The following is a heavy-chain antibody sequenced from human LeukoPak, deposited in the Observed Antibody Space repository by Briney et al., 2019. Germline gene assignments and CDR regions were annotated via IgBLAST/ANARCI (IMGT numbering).Heavy chain of an antibody. D-gene: IGHD4-17*01. CDR1: GGSISSGDYY. Sequence: SQTLSLTCTVSGGSISSGDYYWSWIRQPPGKGLEWIGYIYYSGSTYYNPSLKSRVTISVDTSKNQFSLKLSSVTAADTAVYYCARGRNDYGDYEGPEDDAFDIRGQRTMVTVSS. V-gene: IGHV4-30-4*01. CDR3: ARGRNDYGDYEGPEDDAFDI. CDR2: IYYSGST. J-gene: IGHJ3*02.